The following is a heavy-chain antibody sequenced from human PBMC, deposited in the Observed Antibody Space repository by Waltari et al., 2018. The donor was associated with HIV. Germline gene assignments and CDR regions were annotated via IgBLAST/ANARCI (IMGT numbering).Heavy chain of an antibody. CDR2: INPNSGGT. CDR3: ARDRARTTDYYYYGMDV. D-gene: IGHD1-7*01. V-gene: IGHV1-2*02. Sequence: QVPLVQSGAEVKKPGASVKVSCKASGYTFPGYYMPWVRQAPGQGLEWMGWINPNSGGTNYAQKFQGRVTMTRDTSISTAYMELSRLRSDDTAVYYCARDRARTTDYYYYGMDVWGQGTTVTVSS. CDR1: GYTFPGYY. J-gene: IGHJ6*02.